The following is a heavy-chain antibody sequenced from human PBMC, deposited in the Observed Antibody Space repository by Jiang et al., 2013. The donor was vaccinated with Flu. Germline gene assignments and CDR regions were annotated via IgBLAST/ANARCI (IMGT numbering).Heavy chain of an antibody. CDR1: GDSINSGDTR. J-gene: IGHJ5*02. Sequence: GPGLVKPSQTLSLTCTVSGDSINSGDTRWNWFRQHSERGLEWIGWVHRSGRTNYNPSLKSRLTISVDTSTNQFSLNLGFLTAADTAVYYCARAPYISGSFGWFDPWGQGTLVTVSS. CDR3: ARAPYISGSFGWFDP. V-gene: IGHV4-31*03. CDR2: VHRSGRT. D-gene: IGHD3-10*01.